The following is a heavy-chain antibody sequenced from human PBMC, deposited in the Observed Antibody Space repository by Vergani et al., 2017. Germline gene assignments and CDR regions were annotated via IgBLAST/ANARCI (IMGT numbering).Heavy chain of an antibody. CDR1: GFTLSNYE. CDR2: IQFDGSNQ. J-gene: IGHJ4*02. D-gene: IGHD3-16*01. CDR3: AKHFRGWGIDY. Sequence: QVQLVESGGGVVQRGGSLRLSCATSGFTLSNYELQWIRQGPGKGLEFVAFIQFDGSNQYYADSVKGRFTPTRDFSKNTLYLQMNSLRTDDTATYYCAKHFRGWGIDYWGQGTQVIVSS. V-gene: IGHV3-30*02.